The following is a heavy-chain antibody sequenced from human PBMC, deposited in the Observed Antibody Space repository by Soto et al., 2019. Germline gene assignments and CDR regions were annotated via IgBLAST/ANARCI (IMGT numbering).Heavy chain of an antibody. V-gene: IGHV1-69*04. Sequence: SVKVSCKASGGTFSSYTISWVRQAPGQGLEWMGRIIPILGIANYAQKFQGRVTITADKSTSTAYMELSSLRSEDTAVYYCARDRYCSGGSCFQEDWFDPWGQGTLVTVSS. D-gene: IGHD2-15*01. CDR2: IIPILGIA. CDR1: GGTFSSYT. J-gene: IGHJ5*02. CDR3: ARDRYCSGGSCFQEDWFDP.